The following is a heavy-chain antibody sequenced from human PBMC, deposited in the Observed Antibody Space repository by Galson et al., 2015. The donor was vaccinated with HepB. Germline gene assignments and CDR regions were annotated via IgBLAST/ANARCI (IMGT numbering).Heavy chain of an antibody. Sequence: SLRLSCAASGFTFSGSAIHWVRQASGKGPEWVGRIRSKGNDYATSYVESLKGRFTISRDDSRNMAYLHMKSLKTEDTAVYYWTRMGDFSGYSSKWGQGTLVTVSS. J-gene: IGHJ4*02. D-gene: IGHD5-12*01. CDR3: TRMGDFSGYSSK. CDR1: GFTFSGSA. CDR2: IRSKGNDYAT. V-gene: IGHV3-73*01.